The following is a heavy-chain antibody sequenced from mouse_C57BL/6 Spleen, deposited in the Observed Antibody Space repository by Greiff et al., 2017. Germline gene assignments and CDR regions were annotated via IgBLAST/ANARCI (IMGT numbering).Heavy chain of an antibody. Sequence: EVQLVESGAELVRPGASVKLSCTASGFNIKDDYMHWVKQRPEQGLEWIGWIDPENGDTEYASKFQGKATITADTSSNTAYLQLSSLTSEDTAVYYCTTPTRYYFDYWGQGTTLTVSS. CDR3: TTPTRYYFDY. CDR1: GFNIKDDY. CDR2: IDPENGDT. J-gene: IGHJ2*01. D-gene: IGHD2-10*01. V-gene: IGHV14-4*01.